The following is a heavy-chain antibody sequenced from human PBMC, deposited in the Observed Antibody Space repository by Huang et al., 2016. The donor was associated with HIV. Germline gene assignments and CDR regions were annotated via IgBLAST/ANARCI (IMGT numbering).Heavy chain of an antibody. Sequence: QVQLQQWGAGLLKPSATLSLTCAVYGGSVSGHYWSWIRRPPGKGLEWIAAINDNVYTNYTPSLKSRVTISVHTSRNQFSLKLNSVTAADAAVYYCARASWYEPRSWYFGLWGRGTLVTVSS. D-gene: IGHD6-13*01. V-gene: IGHV4-34*01. CDR1: GGSVSGHY. J-gene: IGHJ2*01. CDR3: ARASWYEPRSWYFGL. CDR2: INDNVYT.